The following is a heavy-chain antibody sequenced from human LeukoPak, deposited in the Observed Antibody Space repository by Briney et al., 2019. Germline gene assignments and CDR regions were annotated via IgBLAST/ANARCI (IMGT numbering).Heavy chain of an antibody. CDR3: ARVVAGDYDSSGYYSDYFDY. V-gene: IGHV4-4*07. D-gene: IGHD3-22*01. Sequence: PSETPSLTCTVSGGSISSYYWSWIRQPAGKGLEYIGRIYTSGSTIYNPSLKSRVTMSVATSKNQFSLRLSSVTAADTAVYYCARVVAGDYDSSGYYSDYFDYWGQGTLVTVSS. CDR1: GGSISSYY. CDR2: IYTSGST. J-gene: IGHJ4*02.